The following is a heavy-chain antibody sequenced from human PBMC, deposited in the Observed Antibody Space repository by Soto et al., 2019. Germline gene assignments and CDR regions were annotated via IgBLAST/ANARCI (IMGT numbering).Heavy chain of an antibody. CDR1: GDFISNFY. V-gene: IGHV4-4*07. CDR3: ARGRGRYVDL. CDR2: ISTTGRT. J-gene: IGHJ2*01. Sequence: QVQLQESGPGLVKPSETLSLTCTVSGDFISNFYWSWIRQPAGKGLESLGRISTTGRTNYNPSLRGRVAMSLETSRDRFSLRLSARTAAGTAVYLCARGRGRYVDLWGRGALVTVFS. D-gene: IGHD3-16*01.